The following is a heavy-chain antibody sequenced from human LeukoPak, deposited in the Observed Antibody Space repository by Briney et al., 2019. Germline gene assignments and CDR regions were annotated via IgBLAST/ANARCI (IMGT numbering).Heavy chain of an antibody. J-gene: IGHJ5*02. D-gene: IGHD3-10*01. Sequence: SETLSLTCTVSGGSISSSSYYWGWIRQPPGKGLEWIGSIYYSGSTYYNPSLKSRVTISVDTSKNQFSLKLSSVTAADTAVYYCARRVTMVRGVMVYNWFDPWGQGTLFTVSS. V-gene: IGHV4-39*01. CDR2: IYYSGST. CDR3: ARRVTMVRGVMVYNWFDP. CDR1: GGSISSSSYY.